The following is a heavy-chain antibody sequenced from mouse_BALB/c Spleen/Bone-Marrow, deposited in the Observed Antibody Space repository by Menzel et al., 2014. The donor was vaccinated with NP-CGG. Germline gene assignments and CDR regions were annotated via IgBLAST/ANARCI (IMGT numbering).Heavy chain of an antibody. CDR3: ARKEFDY. V-gene: IGHV2-2*02. CDR2: IWSGGST. CDR1: GFSLTSYG. Sequence: QVQLQQSGPGLVQPSQSLSITCTVSGFSLTSYGVHWVRQSPGKGLEWLGVIWSGGSTDYNEAFISRLSIRKDNSKSQVFFKMYSLQANDTAIYYCARKEFDYRGQGTTLTVSS. J-gene: IGHJ2*01.